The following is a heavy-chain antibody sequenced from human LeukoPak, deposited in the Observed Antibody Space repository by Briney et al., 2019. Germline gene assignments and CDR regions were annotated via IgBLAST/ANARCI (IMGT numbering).Heavy chain of an antibody. Sequence: GGSLRLSCAASGFTFSSDSMNWVRHAPGEGLEWVSSISSTGSHINYADSVKGRFTISRDNTKNSLYLQMSSLRAEDTAVYYCARDQGVNYWGEGTLVTVSS. CDR1: GFTFSSDS. V-gene: IGHV3-21*01. J-gene: IGHJ4*02. D-gene: IGHD2-8*01. CDR2: ISSTGSHI. CDR3: ARDQGVNY.